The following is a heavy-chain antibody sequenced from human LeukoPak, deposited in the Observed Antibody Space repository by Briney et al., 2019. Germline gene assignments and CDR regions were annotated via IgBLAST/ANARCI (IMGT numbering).Heavy chain of an antibody. CDR1: GGSFSGYY. V-gene: IGHV4-34*01. CDR3: ASKRGSGSPFDY. Sequence: SEILSLTCAAYGGSFSGYYWSWIRQPPGKGLEWIGEINHSGSTNYNPSLNSRVTISVDTSKNQFSLKLSSVTAADTAVYYCASKRGSGSPFDYWGQGTLVTVSS. J-gene: IGHJ4*02. D-gene: IGHD1-26*01. CDR2: INHSGST.